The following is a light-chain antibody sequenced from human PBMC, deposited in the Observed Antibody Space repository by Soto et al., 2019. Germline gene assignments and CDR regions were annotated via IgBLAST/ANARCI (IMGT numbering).Light chain of an antibody. CDR1: QSISTW. J-gene: IGKJ1*01. V-gene: IGKV1-5*03. CDR2: KAS. CDR3: QQYNSYSPT. Sequence: DIQMTQSPSTLSASVGDRVTITCRASQSISTWLAWYQQEPGKAPKLLIHKASSLQSRVPSRFSDSGSRTDFALTISSLHPDDFAAYYCQQYNSYSPTFGQGTRVEIK.